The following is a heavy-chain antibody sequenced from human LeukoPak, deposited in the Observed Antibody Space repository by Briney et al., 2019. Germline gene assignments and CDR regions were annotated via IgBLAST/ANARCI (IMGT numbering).Heavy chain of an antibody. CDR3: ATSRDGDYGDPTSLDY. J-gene: IGHJ4*02. CDR1: GYSFTSYW. CDR2: IYPGDSDT. V-gene: IGHV5-51*01. D-gene: IGHD4-17*01. Sequence: LGESLKISCKGSGYSFTSYWIGWVLQMPGKGLEWMGIIYPGDSDTRYSPSFQGQVTISADKSISTAYLQWSSLKASDTAMYYCATSRDGDYGDPTSLDYWGQGTLVTVSS.